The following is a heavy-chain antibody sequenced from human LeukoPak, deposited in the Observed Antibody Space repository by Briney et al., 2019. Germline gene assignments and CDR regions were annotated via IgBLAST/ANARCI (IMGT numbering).Heavy chain of an antibody. CDR2: IYYSGSA. D-gene: IGHD2-15*01. V-gene: IGHV4-59*01. J-gene: IGHJ4*02. CDR1: GGSISSYY. CDR3: AGYCSGGSCYLGLDY. Sequence: PSETLSLTCTVSGGSISSYYWSWIRQPPGNGLEWIGDIYYSGSANYNPPLKSRVTISVDTSKNQFSLKLSSVTAADTAVYYCAGYCSGGSCYLGLDYWGQGTLVTVSS.